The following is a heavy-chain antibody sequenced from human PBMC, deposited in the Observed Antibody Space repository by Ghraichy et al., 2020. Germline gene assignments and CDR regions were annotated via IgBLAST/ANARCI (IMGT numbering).Heavy chain of an antibody. D-gene: IGHD5-24*01. CDR2: IYHTGTT. CDR3: ARVGYNNENPELRGYNYYGMGV. V-gene: IGHV4-30-2*01. CDR1: GGSISSGGYS. Sequence: SETLSLTCAVSGGSISSGGYSWSWIRQPPGKGLEWIGYIYHTGTTYYNPSLKSRVTISRDRSKNQFSLKLRSVTVADTAVYYCARVGYNNENPELRGYNYYGMGVWGEGTTVTVSS. J-gene: IGHJ6*04.